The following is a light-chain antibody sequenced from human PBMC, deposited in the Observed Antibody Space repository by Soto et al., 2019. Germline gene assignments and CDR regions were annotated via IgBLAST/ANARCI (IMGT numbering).Light chain of an antibody. CDR2: GAS. Sequence: EIVLTQSPGTLSLSPGERATLSCRASQSVSSSYLAWYQQKPGQAPRLLIYGASSRATGIPDRFSGSGSGTDFTLTISRLELEDFEVYYCHQYDSSPLTFGGGTKVEIK. CDR1: QSVSSSY. V-gene: IGKV3-20*01. J-gene: IGKJ4*01. CDR3: HQYDSSPLT.